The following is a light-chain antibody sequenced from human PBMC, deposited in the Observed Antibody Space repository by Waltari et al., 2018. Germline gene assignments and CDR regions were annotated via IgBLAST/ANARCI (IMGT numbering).Light chain of an antibody. J-gene: IGKJ1*01. CDR3: HQYKIWPEA. Sequence: DIQMTQSPSSLSASVGDRVTITCRTSQSISDSLNWYQQQPGKAPRLLIYGASSLQSGVPLRFSGSGSGTDFTLTINSLQPEDFAVYYCHQYKIWPEAFGQGTKVEIK. V-gene: IGKV1-39*01. CDR2: GAS. CDR1: QSISDS.